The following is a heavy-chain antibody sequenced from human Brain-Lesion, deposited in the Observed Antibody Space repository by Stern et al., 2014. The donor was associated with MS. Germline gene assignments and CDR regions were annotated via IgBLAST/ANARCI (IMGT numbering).Heavy chain of an antibody. CDR2: IYHSGGT. D-gene: IGHD1-14*01. Sequence: QVQLQESGPGLVKPSGTLSLTCAVSGGSISSSNWWSWVRPSPGQGLEGVGEIYHSGGTKYSPSFESRVIISVDKSKNQFSLKLSYVTAADTAVYYCARELPDLNAFDIWGQGTMVTVSS. V-gene: IGHV4-4*02. CDR3: ARELPDLNAFDI. CDR1: GGSISSSNW. J-gene: IGHJ3*02.